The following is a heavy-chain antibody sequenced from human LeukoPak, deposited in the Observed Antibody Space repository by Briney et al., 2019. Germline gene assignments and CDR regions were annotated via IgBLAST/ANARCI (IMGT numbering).Heavy chain of an antibody. Sequence: ITPTGPPTSYPQKFQGRVTMTRDTSTSTVYMELSSLRSEDTAVYYCARPGAPGFDYWGQGTLVTVSS. J-gene: IGHJ4*02. CDR3: ARPGAPGFDY. CDR2: ITPTGPPT. V-gene: IGHV1-46*01. D-gene: IGHD1-26*01.